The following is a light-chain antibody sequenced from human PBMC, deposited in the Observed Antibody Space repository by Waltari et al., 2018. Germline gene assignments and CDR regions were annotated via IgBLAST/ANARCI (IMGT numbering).Light chain of an antibody. CDR1: QGINTY. CDR2: AAS. CDR3: QQYYNYPYT. J-gene: IGKJ2*01. V-gene: IGKV1-8*01. Sequence: AIRMTQSPSSFPASTGDRATRTWRASQGINTYVAWYQQKPGKAPNLLIYAASTLQSGVPSRFSGSGSGTDFTLTISCLQSEDFATYYCQQYYNYPYTFGQGTKVEIK.